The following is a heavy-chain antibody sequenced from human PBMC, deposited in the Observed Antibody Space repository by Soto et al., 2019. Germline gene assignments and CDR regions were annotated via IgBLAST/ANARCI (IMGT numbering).Heavy chain of an antibody. J-gene: IGHJ4*02. CDR2: TYYRSRWYS. V-gene: IGHV6-1*01. Sequence: SQTLSLTCAISGDSVSSNSAAWNWIRQSPSRSLEWLGRTYYRSRWYSDYAGSVKSRITINADTSKNQFSLHLNSVTPQDTAVYYCARGPSPLAYWGRGTVVTVSS. D-gene: IGHD6-6*01. CDR3: ARGPSPLAY. CDR1: GDSVSSNSAA.